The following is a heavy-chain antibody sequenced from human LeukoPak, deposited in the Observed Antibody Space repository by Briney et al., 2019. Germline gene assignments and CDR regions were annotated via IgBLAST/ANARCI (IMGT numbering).Heavy chain of an antibody. Sequence: TGGSLRLSCAASGFTFDDYAMHWVRQAPGKGLEWVSGISWNSGSIGYADSVKGRFTISRDNAKNSLYLQMNSLRAEDTALYYCAKALGPFYGDYAGDYWGQGTLVTVSS. CDR3: AKALGPFYGDYAGDY. J-gene: IGHJ4*02. D-gene: IGHD4-17*01. V-gene: IGHV3-9*01. CDR1: GFTFDDYA. CDR2: ISWNSGSI.